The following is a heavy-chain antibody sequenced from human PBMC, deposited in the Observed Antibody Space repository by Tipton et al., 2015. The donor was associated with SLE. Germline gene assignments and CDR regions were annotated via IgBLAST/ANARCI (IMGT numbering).Heavy chain of an antibody. Sequence: TLSLTCTVSGGSVSSGHNYWSWIRQPAGKGLEWIGHIYTSGSSKYNPSLKSRVTISVDTSKNQFSLKLSSVTAADTAVYYCARSAGYSSSWAHFDYWGQGTLVTVSS. J-gene: IGHJ4*02. CDR3: ARSAGYSSSWAHFDY. V-gene: IGHV4-61*09. CDR2: IYTSGSS. D-gene: IGHD6-13*01. CDR1: GGSVSSGHNY.